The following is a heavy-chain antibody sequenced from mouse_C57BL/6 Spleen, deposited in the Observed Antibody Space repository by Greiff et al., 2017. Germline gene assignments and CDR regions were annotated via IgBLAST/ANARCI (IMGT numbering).Heavy chain of an antibody. Sequence: VKLVESGPGLVQPSQSLSITCTVSGFSLTSYGVHWVRQSPGKGLEWLGVIWSGGSTDYNAAFISRLSISKDNSKSQVFFKMNSLQADDTAIYYCARKDDYDEEGFDYWGQGTTRTVSS. CDR1: GFSLTSYG. D-gene: IGHD2-4*01. V-gene: IGHV2-2*01. J-gene: IGHJ2*01. CDR2: IWSGGST. CDR3: ARKDDYDEEGFDY.